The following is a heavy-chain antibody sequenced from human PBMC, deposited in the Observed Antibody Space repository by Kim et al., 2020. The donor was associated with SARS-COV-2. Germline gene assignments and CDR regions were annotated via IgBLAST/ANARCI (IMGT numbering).Heavy chain of an antibody. CDR3: ARGMDY. V-gene: IGHV3-48*02. Sequence: RINSTLYYADSAKGRFTDTRDNAKNSLYLQMNSLRDEDTAVYYCARGMDYWGQGTLVTVSS. CDR2: RINSTL. J-gene: IGHJ4*02.